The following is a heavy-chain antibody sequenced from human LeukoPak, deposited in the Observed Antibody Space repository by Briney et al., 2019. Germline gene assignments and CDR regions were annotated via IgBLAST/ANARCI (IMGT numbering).Heavy chain of an antibody. CDR3: AKAGWGSGSEPDAFDI. J-gene: IGHJ3*02. V-gene: IGHV3-48*01. Sequence: GGSLRLSCAASGFIFSNYWMSWVRQAPGKGLEWVSHISSGSSSIYYADSVKGRFTTSRDNGQNLLFLQMNSLRAEDTAVYYCAKAGWGSGSEPDAFDIWGQGTMVTVSS. CDR2: ISSGSSSI. CDR1: GFIFSNYW. D-gene: IGHD3-10*01.